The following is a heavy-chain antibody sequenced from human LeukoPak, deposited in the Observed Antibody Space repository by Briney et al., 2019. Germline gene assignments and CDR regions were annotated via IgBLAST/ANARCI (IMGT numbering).Heavy chain of an antibody. CDR2: IYYSGST. CDR1: GGSISSGGYY. D-gene: IGHD3-3*01. Sequence: SQTLSLTCAVSGGSISSGGYYWSWIRQHPGKGLEWIGYIYYSGSTYYNPSLKSRVTISVDTSKNQFSLKLSSVTAADTAVYYCARVGTYYDFWSGYYQVPYGMDVWGQGTTVTVSS. CDR3: ARVGTYYDFWSGYYQVPYGMDV. J-gene: IGHJ6*02. V-gene: IGHV4-31*11.